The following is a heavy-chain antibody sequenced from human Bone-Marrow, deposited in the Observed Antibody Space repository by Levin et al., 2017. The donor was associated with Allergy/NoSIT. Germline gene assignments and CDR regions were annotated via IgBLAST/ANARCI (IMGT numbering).Heavy chain of an antibody. Sequence: SETLSLTCTVSGGSISSGDSFWSWIRQPPGKDLEWIGNIYYSGSTSYNPSLKNRVTISIDTSKNQLFLKLTSVTAAETAVYYCARVLSAISASGPEYLGQGILVTVSS. CDR1: GGSISSGDSF. J-gene: IGHJ4*02. V-gene: IGHV4-30-4*01. D-gene: IGHD6-13*01. CDR2: IYYSGST. CDR3: ARVLSAISASGPEY.